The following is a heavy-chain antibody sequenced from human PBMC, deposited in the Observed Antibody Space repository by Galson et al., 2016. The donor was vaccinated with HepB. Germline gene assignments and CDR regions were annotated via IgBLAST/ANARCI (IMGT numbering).Heavy chain of an antibody. CDR1: GFIFSVYN. Sequence: SLRLSCAASGFIFSVYNMNWVRQAPGKGLEWISSISGGSSYIYYADSVKGRFTISRDNAKNSPYLQMNSPRAEDTAVYYCATRSSGWYYFDYWGQGTLVTVSS. V-gene: IGHV3-21*01. CDR2: ISGGSSYI. CDR3: ATRSSGWYYFDY. D-gene: IGHD6-19*01. J-gene: IGHJ4*02.